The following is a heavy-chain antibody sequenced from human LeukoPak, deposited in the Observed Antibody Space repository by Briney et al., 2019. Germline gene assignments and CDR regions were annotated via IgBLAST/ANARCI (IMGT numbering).Heavy chain of an antibody. Sequence: GGSLRLSCAASGFTVSSNYMSWVRQAPGKGLEWVSVIYSGGSTYYADSVKGRFTISRDNSKNTLYLQMNSLRAEDRGVYYCARGGGVLLWFGGESAFDIWGQGTMVTVSS. CDR3: ARGGGVLLWFGGESAFDI. CDR2: IYSGGST. D-gene: IGHD3-10*01. V-gene: IGHV3-53*01. CDR1: GFTVSSNY. J-gene: IGHJ3*02.